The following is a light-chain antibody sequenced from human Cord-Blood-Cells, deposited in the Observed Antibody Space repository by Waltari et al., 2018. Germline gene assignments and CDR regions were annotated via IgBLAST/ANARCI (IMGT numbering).Light chain of an antibody. CDR3: QQYNNWPPWT. CDR2: GAS. J-gene: IGKJ1*01. CDR1: QSVSSN. Sequence: EIVMTQSPATLSVSPGERATLSCSASQSVSSNLAWYQQKPGQAPRLLIYGASTRATGIPARFIGSRSGTEFTLTISSLQSEDFAVYYCQQYNNWPPWTFGQGTKVEIK. V-gene: IGKV3-15*01.